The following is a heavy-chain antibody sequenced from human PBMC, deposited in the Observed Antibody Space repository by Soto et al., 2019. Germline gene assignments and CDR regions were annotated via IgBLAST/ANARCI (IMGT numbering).Heavy chain of an antibody. Sequence: SETLSLTCTVSGGSISSYYWSWIRQPPGKGLEWIGYIYYSGSTNYNPSLKSRVTISVDTSKNQFSLKLSSVTAADTAVYYCARLGYDILTGLYYYYGMDVWGQGTTVT. V-gene: IGHV4-59*01. J-gene: IGHJ6*02. D-gene: IGHD3-9*01. CDR1: GGSISSYY. CDR2: IYYSGST. CDR3: ARLGYDILTGLYYYYGMDV.